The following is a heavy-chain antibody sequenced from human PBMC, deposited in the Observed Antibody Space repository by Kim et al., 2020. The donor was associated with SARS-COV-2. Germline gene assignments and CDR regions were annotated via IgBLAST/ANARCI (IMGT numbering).Heavy chain of an antibody. V-gene: IGHV1-8*01. CDR3: ARDRYGSGSYIFDY. D-gene: IGHD3-10*01. CDR2: MNPNSGNT. J-gene: IGHJ4*02. Sequence: ASVKVSCKASGYTFTSYDINWVRQATGQGLEWMGWMNPNSGNTGYAQKFQGRVMTRNTAISTAYMELSSLRSEDTAVYYCARDRYGSGSYIFDYWGQGTLVTVSS. CDR1: GYTFTSYD.